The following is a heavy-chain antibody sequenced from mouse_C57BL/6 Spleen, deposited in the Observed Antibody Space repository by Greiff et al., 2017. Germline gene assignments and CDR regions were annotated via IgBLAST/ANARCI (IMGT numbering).Heavy chain of an antibody. V-gene: IGHV1-81*01. CDR2: IYPRSGNT. CDR3: ARSGTVVAKDYFDY. CDR1: GYTFTSYG. Sequence: VKLQESGAELARPGASVKLSCKASGYTFTSYGISWVKQRTGQGLEWIGEIYPRSGNTYYNEKFKGKATLTADKSSSTAYMELRSLTSEDSAVYFCARSGTVVAKDYFDYWGQGTTLTVSS. D-gene: IGHD1-1*01. J-gene: IGHJ2*01.